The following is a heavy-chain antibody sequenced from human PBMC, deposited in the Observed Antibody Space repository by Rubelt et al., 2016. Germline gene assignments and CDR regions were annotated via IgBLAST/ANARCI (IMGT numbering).Heavy chain of an antibody. Sequence: QVQLQQWGVGLLKPSETLSLTCAVYGGSFSGYYWSWIRQPPGKGLEWIGEINHSGSTNYNPSLKSRVTISVDTSKNPFSLKLSSVTAADTAVYYCARGYCTNGVCYGGDYWGQGTLVTVSS. V-gene: IGHV4-34*01. CDR2: INHSGST. J-gene: IGHJ4*02. CDR3: ARGYCTNGVCYGGDY. CDR1: GGSFSGYY. D-gene: IGHD2-8*01.